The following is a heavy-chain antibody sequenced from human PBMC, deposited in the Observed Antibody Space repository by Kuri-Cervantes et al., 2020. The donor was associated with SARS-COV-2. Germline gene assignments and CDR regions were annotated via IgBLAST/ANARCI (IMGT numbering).Heavy chain of an antibody. D-gene: IGHD3-3*01. CDR3: ARHSDYSSTLLRFLDPQWGFDP. Sequence: SQTLSLTCAVYGVSFSGYHWSWVRQPPGKGLEWIGEINHSGSTNSNPSLKSRVTVSVDTSKNQFSLRLSSVTAADTAVYYCARHSDYSSTLLRFLDPQWGFDPWGQGTLVTVSS. CDR2: INHSGST. J-gene: IGHJ5*02. CDR1: GVSFSGYH. V-gene: IGHV4-34*01.